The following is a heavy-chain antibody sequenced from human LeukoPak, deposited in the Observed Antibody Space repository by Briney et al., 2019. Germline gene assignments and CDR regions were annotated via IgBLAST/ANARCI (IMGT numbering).Heavy chain of an antibody. Sequence: SETLSLTCTVSGGSITNYYWTWIRQPAGKGLEWIGRIYSSGTTTYNPSLKSRVDMSVDTSKNQFSLKLSSVAAADTAVYYCARRLYGGNFDNWGQGTLVTVSS. CDR3: ARRLYGGNFDN. V-gene: IGHV4-4*07. D-gene: IGHD4-23*01. CDR2: IYSSGTT. CDR1: GGSITNYY. J-gene: IGHJ4*02.